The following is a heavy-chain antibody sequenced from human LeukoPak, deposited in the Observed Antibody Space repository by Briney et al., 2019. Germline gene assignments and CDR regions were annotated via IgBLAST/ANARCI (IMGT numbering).Heavy chain of an antibody. D-gene: IGHD1-1*01. CDR1: GFTLSSYG. J-gene: IGHJ6*03. Sequence: GGSLRLSRAVSGFTLSSYGMCWVRQALGKGLQWVSAIIGGGGSTYYANSVKGGFTISRDNSKNSLYLQMNTRRAKNTPWYHRARVLRLERPYYYYYMAVGGKEPTFTIS. V-gene: IGHV3-23*01. CDR3: ARVLRLERPYYYYYMAV. CDR2: IIGGGGST.